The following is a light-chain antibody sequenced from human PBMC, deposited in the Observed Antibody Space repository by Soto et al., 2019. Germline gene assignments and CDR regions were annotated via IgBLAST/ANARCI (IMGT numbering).Light chain of an antibody. CDR2: EVR. Sequence: QSALTQPASVSGSPGQSITISCTGTSSDVGTYNRVSWYQQPPGTAPKLIIYEVRNRPSGVSNRFSGSKSGNTAYLTISGLQAEDEADYFCNSYTTCYTYVFGTGTNFTVL. J-gene: IGLJ1*01. V-gene: IGLV2-14*01. CDR3: NSYTTCYTYV. CDR1: SSDVGTYNR.